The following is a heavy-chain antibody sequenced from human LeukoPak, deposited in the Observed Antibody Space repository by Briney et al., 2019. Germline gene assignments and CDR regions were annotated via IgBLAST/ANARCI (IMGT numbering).Heavy chain of an antibody. CDR3: ARAPPIGVTYSFDY. CDR1: GFTFRDHY. D-gene: IGHD2-21*02. CDR2: SRNRANSYTT. Sequence: PVGSLRLSCVASGFTFRDHYMDWVRQAPGKGLEWVGRSRNRANSYTTEYAPSVKGRFTISREGTKDLLYLQMNSLKTEDTAVYYCARAPPIGVTYSFDYWGQGTLVTVSS. V-gene: IGHV3-72*01. J-gene: IGHJ4*02.